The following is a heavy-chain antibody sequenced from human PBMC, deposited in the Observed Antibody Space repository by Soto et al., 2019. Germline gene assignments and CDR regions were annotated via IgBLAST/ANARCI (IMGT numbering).Heavy chain of an antibody. D-gene: IGHD3-16*01. Sequence: QVQLVQSGDEAKKPGASVKVSCKASGYIFVNYGIAWVRQAPGQGLEWMGWISPYTGNTHSATKIQGRLTMTTDTSTSTAYMALGSLTSDDTAVYYCVMVDNYVTPTPQDVWGQGTTVTVSS. CDR1: GYIFVNYG. V-gene: IGHV1-18*01. CDR2: ISPYTGNT. CDR3: VMVDNYVTPTPQDV. J-gene: IGHJ6*02.